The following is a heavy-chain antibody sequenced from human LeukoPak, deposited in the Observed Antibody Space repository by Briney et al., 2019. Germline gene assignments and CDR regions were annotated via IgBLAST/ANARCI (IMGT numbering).Heavy chain of an antibody. D-gene: IGHD5-12*01. V-gene: IGHV3-30-3*01. J-gene: IGHJ4*02. Sequence: GGSLRLSWAASGXTFSSYALHWVRQAPGKGLEWVAVISYDGSNKYYADSVKGRFTISRDNSKNTLYLQMNSLRAEDTAVYYCARDSVATPTYFDYWGQGTLVTVYS. CDR2: ISYDGSNK. CDR3: ARDSVATPTYFDY. CDR1: GXTFSSYA.